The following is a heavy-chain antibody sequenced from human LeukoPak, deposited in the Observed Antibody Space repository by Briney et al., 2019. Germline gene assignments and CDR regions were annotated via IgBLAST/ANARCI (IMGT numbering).Heavy chain of an antibody. CDR3: ARDRVPGNWFDP. CDR2: IHHSGST. V-gene: IGHV4-4*02. CDR1: GVSISTNNW. Sequence: MTSETLSLTCAVSGVSISTNNWWTWVRQPPGKGLEWIGEIHHSGSTDYNPSLKSRVTISPDKSKNQFSLTLTSVTAADTAVYYCARDRVPGNWFDPWGQGTLVTVSS. J-gene: IGHJ5*02.